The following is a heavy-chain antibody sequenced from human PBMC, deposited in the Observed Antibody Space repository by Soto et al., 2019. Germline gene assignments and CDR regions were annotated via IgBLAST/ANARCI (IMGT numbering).Heavy chain of an antibody. CDR3: ARGWGGYCSSTSCYGWFDP. J-gene: IGHJ5*02. CDR2: ISAYNGNT. D-gene: IGHD2-2*01. Sequence: GASVKVSCKASGYTFTSYGISWVRQAPGQGLEWMGWISAYNGNTNYAQKLQGRVTMTTDTSTSTAYMELRSLRSDDTAVYYCARGWGGYCSSTSCYGWFDPWGQGTLDTVSS. V-gene: IGHV1-18*01. CDR1: GYTFTSYG.